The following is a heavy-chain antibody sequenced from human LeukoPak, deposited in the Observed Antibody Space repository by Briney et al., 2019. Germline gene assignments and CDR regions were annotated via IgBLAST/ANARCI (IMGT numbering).Heavy chain of an antibody. CDR3: ARGRIHSWSDAFDI. D-gene: IGHD5-18*01. CDR2: IDSNSGGT. J-gene: IGHJ3*02. V-gene: IGHV1-2*02. CDR1: GYTFIGHY. Sequence: ASVTVSCKASGYTFIGHYMHWVRQAPGQALEWMGWIDSNSGGTEHAQKFQGSVIMTRDTSISTAYMELSRLKSDDTAVYYCARGRIHSWSDAFDIWGQGTTVTVSS.